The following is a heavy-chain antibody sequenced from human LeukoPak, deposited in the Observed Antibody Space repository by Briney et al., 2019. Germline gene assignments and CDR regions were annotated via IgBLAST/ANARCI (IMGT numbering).Heavy chain of an antibody. CDR1: GFTFSSYA. CDR3: ATHQPGIAVKRFDP. V-gene: IGHV3-30-3*01. D-gene: IGHD6-19*01. Sequence: GSLRLSCAASGFTFSSYAMRWVRQAPGKGLEWVAVISYDGSNKYYADSVKGRFTISRDNSKNTLYLQMNSLRAEDTAVYYCATHQPGIAVKRFDPWGQGTLVTVSS. CDR2: ISYDGSNK. J-gene: IGHJ5*02.